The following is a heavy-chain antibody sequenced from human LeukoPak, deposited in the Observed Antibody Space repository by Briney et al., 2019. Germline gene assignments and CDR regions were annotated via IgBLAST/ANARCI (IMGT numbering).Heavy chain of an antibody. V-gene: IGHV5-51*01. CDR1: GYSFTSYW. CDR2: IYPGDSHT. D-gene: IGHD3-22*01. CDR3: ARHLDYDSSGYNYYFDY. J-gene: IGHJ4*02. Sequence: GESLKISCKGAGYSFTSYWIGWVRQMPGKGLEWMGVIYPGDSHTRYSPSFQGQVTISADKSINTAYLQWRSLKASDTAMYYCARHLDYDSSGYNYYFDYWGQGTLVTVSS.